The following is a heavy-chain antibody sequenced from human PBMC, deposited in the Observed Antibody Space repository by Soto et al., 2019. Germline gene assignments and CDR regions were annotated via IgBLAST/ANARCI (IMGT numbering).Heavy chain of an antibody. V-gene: IGHV4-34*01. D-gene: IGHD1-1*01. CDR1: GGFVPSGSYY. CDR3: ARVERGTATTVVDAFDI. Sequence: QVQLQQWGAGLLKPSETLSLTCAVYGGFVPSGSYYWSWIRQPPGKGLEWIGEMSHSGGTHFNPSLKSRVTKSVDTSNNQFTLKMSSVTAADTALYYCARVERGTATTVVDAFDIWGPGTMVTVSS. CDR2: MSHSGGT. J-gene: IGHJ3*02.